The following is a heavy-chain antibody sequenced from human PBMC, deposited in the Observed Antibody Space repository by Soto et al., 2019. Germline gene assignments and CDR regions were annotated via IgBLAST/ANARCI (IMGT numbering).Heavy chain of an antibody. D-gene: IGHD5-18*01. CDR2: ISAYNGNT. CDR3: AVQVDTAMGDYYYGMDV. J-gene: IGHJ6*02. CDR1: GCTFTSYG. Sequence: ASVKVSCKASGCTFTSYGISWVRQAPGQGLEWMGWISAYNGNTNYAQKLQGRVTMTTDTSTSTAYMELRSLRSDDTAVYYCAVQVDTAMGDYYYGMDVWGQGTTVTVSS. V-gene: IGHV1-18*01.